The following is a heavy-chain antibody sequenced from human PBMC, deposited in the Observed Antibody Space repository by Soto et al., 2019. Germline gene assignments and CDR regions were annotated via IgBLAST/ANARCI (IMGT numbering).Heavy chain of an antibody. CDR3: TKQRDTALITPGFDY. V-gene: IGHV3-9*01. J-gene: IGHJ4*02. Sequence: EVQLVESGGGLVQPGRSLRLSCAASGFNFDGYAMHWVRQAPGKGLEWVSGISWNSGSIGYADSVKGRFTISRDNAKNSLYLRMNSLRIEDTALYYCTKQRDTALITPGFDYWGQGTLVTVSS. CDR2: ISWNSGSI. D-gene: IGHD5-18*01. CDR1: GFNFDGYA.